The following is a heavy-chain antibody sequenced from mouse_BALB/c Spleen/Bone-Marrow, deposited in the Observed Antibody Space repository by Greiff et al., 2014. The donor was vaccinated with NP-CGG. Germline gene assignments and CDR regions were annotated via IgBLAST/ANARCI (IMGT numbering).Heavy chain of an antibody. D-gene: IGHD1-1*01. J-gene: IGHJ3*01. V-gene: IGHV14-3*02. CDR1: GFNIKDTY. CDR3: AAYYCGSSQVAY. CDR2: IDPANGNT. Sequence: EVNVVESGAELVKPGASVKLSCTASGFNIKDTYMHWVKQRPEQGLEWIGRIDPANGNTKYDPKFQGKATITADTSSNTAYLQLSSLTSEDTAVYYCAAYYCGSSQVAYWGQGTLVTVSA.